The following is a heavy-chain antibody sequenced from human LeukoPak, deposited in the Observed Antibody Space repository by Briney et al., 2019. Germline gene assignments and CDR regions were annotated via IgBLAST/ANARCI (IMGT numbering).Heavy chain of an antibody. CDR1: GFTFSTSA. CDR3: ARMTTVTTAAYYYFMDA. CDR2: ISSNSRTI. D-gene: IGHD4-11*01. J-gene: IGHJ6*03. Sequence: SGGSLRLSCAASGFTFSTSAMNWVRQAPGKGLEWVSYISSNSRTIYNADSVKGRFTISRDNAKDSLYLQMNSLRVEDTAVYYCARMTTVTTAAYYYFMDAWGKGTTVTVSS. V-gene: IGHV3-48*01.